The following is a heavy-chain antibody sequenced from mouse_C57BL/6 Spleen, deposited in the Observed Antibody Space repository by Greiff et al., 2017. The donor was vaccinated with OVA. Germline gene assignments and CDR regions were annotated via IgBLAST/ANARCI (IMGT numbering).Heavy chain of an antibody. CDR1: GYTFTDYY. J-gene: IGHJ4*01. CDR3: ARSPYYGYDYYAMDY. V-gene: IGHV1-26*01. CDR2: INPNNGGT. D-gene: IGHD2-9*01. Sequence: EVQLQQSGPELVKPGASVKISCKASGYTFTDYYMNWVKQSHGKSLEWIGDINPNNGGTSYNQKFKGKATLTVDKSSSTAYMELRSLTSEDSAVYYCARSPYYGYDYYAMDYWGQGTSVTVSS.